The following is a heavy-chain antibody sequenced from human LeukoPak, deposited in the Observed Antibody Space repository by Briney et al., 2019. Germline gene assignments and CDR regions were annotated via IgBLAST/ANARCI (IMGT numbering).Heavy chain of an antibody. D-gene: IGHD6-19*01. V-gene: IGHV3-21*01. CDR1: GFTFSSYS. Sequence: KAGGSLRLSCAASGFTFSSYSMNWVRQAPGKGLEWVSSISSSSSYIYYADSVKGRFTISRDNVKNSLYLQMNSLRAEDTAVYYCARVRSSGSPGRYYFDYWGQGTLVTVSS. J-gene: IGHJ4*02. CDR2: ISSSSSYI. CDR3: ARVRSSGSPGRYYFDY.